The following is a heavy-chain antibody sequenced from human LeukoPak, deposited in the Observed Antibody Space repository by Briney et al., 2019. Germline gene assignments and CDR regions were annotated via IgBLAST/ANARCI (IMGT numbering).Heavy chain of an antibody. J-gene: IGHJ4*02. CDR3: AGSSSWYDPLDY. CDR1: GGSFSGYY. D-gene: IGHD6-13*01. CDR2: INHSGST. Sequence: SETLSLTCAVYGGSFSGYYWSWIRQPPGKGLEWIGEINHSGSTNYNPSLKSRVTVSVDTSKNQFSLKLSSMTAADTAVYYCAGSSSWYDPLDYWGQGTLVTVSS. V-gene: IGHV4-34*01.